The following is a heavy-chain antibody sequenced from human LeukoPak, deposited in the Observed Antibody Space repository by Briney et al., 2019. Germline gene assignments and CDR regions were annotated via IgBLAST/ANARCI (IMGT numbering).Heavy chain of an antibody. D-gene: IGHD3-10*01. J-gene: IGHJ4*02. CDR2: ISGSGGST. Sequence: PGGSLRLSCAASGFTFSSYAMSRVRQAPGKGLEWVSAISGSGGSTYYADSVKGRFTISRDNSKNTLYLQMNSLRAEDTAVYYCATGAVRGVILTYLDYWGQGTLVTVSS. V-gene: IGHV3-23*01. CDR3: ATGAVRGVILTYLDY. CDR1: GFTFSSYA.